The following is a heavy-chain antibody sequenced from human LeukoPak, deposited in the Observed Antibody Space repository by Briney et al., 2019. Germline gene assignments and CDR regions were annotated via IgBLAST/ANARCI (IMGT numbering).Heavy chain of an antibody. J-gene: IGHJ4*02. Sequence: PGGSLRLSCAASGFTFSSYSMNWVRQAPGKGLEWVSSISSSSSYIYYADSVKGRFTISRDNAKNSLYLQMNSLRAEDTAVYYCARDLSFISSGYYELDYWGQGTLVTVSS. CDR3: ARDLSFISSGYYELDY. V-gene: IGHV3-21*01. D-gene: IGHD3-22*01. CDR1: GFTFSSYS. CDR2: ISSSSSYI.